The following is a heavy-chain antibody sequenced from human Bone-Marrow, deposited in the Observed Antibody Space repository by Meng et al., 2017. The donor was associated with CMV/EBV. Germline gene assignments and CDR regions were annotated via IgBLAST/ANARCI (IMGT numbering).Heavy chain of an antibody. Sequence: GGSLRLSCAASGFTFSSYSMNWVRQAPGKGLEWVSSISSSSSYIYYADSVKGRFTISRDNANNSLYLQMNSLRAEDTAVYYCARDGCTSCYSAGAFDIWGQGTMVTVSS. D-gene: IGHD2-2*01. J-gene: IGHJ3*02. V-gene: IGHV3-21*01. CDR3: ARDGCTSCYSAGAFDI. CDR2: ISSSSSYI. CDR1: GFTFSSYS.